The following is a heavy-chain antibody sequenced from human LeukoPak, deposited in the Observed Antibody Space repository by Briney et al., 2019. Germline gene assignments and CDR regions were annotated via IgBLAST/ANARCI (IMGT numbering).Heavy chain of an antibody. Sequence: PGGSLRLSCAASGFIFDDYGMGWVRQAPGKGLEWASGLNWNGGSTGSADSVKGRFIISRDNAKNCLYLQMNSLRAEDTALYYCAKSASSWPLYYFETWGQGTLVTVSS. CDR3: AKSASSWPLYYFET. CDR2: LNWNGGST. D-gene: IGHD6-13*01. V-gene: IGHV3-20*04. J-gene: IGHJ4*02. CDR1: GFIFDDYG.